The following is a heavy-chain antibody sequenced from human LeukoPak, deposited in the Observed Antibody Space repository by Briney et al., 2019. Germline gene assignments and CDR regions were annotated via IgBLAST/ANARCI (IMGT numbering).Heavy chain of an antibody. V-gene: IGHV3-21*01. CDR1: GFTFSNYS. CDR2: ISSSSSYI. Sequence: GGSLRLSCAASGFTFSNYSMNWVRQAPGKGLEWVSSISSSSSYIYYADSVKGRFTISRDNAKNSLYLQMNSLRAEDTAVYYCAREDVLLWFGELFRPFDYWGQGTLVTVSS. J-gene: IGHJ4*02. D-gene: IGHD3-10*01. CDR3: AREDVLLWFGELFRPFDY.